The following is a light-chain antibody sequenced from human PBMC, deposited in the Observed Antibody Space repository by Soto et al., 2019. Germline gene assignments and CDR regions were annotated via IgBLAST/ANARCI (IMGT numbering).Light chain of an antibody. CDR3: QQYENYWT. V-gene: IGKV1-39*01. CDR1: QSISSY. Sequence: DIQMTQSPSSLSASVGDRVTITCRASQSISSYLNWYQVKPGKAPKLLIYVASSLQSGVPSRFSGSGSGTEFTLTISSLQPEDFGIYYCQQYENYWTFGQGTKVDIK. CDR2: VAS. J-gene: IGKJ1*01.